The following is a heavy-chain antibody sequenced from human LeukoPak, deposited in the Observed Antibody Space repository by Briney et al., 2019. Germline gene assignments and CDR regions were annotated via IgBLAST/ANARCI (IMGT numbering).Heavy chain of an antibody. CDR3: AKARYSGSPALDF. CDR1: GFTFSNNV. J-gene: IGHJ4*02. CDR2: TRYDESKT. V-gene: IGHV3-30*02. D-gene: IGHD1-26*01. Sequence: GGSLRLSCAASGFTFSNNVMPWVRQTPGKGLEWVAFTRYDESKTFYGDSVRGRFTIPRDNSKNTLYLQMNSLTTDDSAVYYCAKARYSGSPALDFWGQGTLVTVSP.